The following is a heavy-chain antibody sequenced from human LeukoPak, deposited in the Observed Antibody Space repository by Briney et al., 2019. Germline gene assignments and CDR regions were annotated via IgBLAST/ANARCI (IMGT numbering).Heavy chain of an antibody. V-gene: IGHV3-21*01. J-gene: IGHJ5*02. CDR2: ISSSSSYI. CDR3: AKGGLVHRFDP. CDR1: GFTFSSYS. Sequence: AGSLRLSCAASGFTFSSYSMNWVRQAPGKGLEWVSSISSSSSYIYYADSVKGRFTISRDNAKNSVYLQMNSLRAEDTAVYYCAKGGLVHRFDPWGQGTLVTVSS.